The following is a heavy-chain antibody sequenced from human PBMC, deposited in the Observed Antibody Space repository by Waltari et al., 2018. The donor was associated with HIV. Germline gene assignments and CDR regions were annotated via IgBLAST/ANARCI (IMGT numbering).Heavy chain of an antibody. J-gene: IGHJ5*02. Sequence: QVQLVESGGGVVQPGGSLRLSCVASGFNFSGYGMHWVRQGPGKGLEWVTVVRYDGSSDSYLRSVKGRFTISRDSSKNIVYLQMNSLRPEDTAIYYCSKDLLTNIRGGAFDPWGQGTLVTVSS. D-gene: IGHD3-10*01. CDR3: SKDLLTNIRGGAFDP. CDR1: GFNFSGYG. CDR2: VRYDGSSD. V-gene: IGHV3-30*02.